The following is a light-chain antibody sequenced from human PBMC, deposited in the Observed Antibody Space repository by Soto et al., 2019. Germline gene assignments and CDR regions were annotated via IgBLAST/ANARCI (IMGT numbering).Light chain of an antibody. J-gene: IGKJ5*01. CDR1: QGISSF. V-gene: IGKV1-27*01. CDR3: QKYSSVIT. CDR2: GAS. Sequence: DIQMTQSPSSLSASVGDRVTITCRASQGISSFVAWYQQKPGKVPRLLISGASTLQSGVPSRFSGSGSGTDCTLTITSLQPEEVATYYCQKYSSVITFGQGTRLEIK.